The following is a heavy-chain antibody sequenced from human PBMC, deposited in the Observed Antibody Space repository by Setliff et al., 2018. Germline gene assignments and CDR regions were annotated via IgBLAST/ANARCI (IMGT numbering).Heavy chain of an antibody. Sequence: SETLSLTCTVSGDSISSGSHYWGWIRQPPGKGLEWIGRIHYRGTTYSNVSLASRLTISVDTSKNQFSLKLSSLTAADTAVYYCARVSGFQYMDVWGKGTTVTV. CDR3: ARVSGFQYMDV. J-gene: IGHJ6*03. CDR1: GDSISSGSHY. D-gene: IGHD3-3*01. V-gene: IGHV4-39*01. CDR2: IHYRGTT.